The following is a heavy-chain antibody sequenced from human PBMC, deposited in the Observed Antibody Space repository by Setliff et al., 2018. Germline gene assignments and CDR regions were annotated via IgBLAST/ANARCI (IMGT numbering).Heavy chain of an antibody. V-gene: IGHV1-2*02. CDR2: INPKSGVT. J-gene: IGHJ6*03. Sequence: ASVKVSCKTSGYTFTGYFIHWVRQAPRQGLEWLGWINPKSGVTSYAQSFQGRIAMTRDTSINAVYMELNSLTSDDAAVYFCAREGGLQGATSYYYFYNYINVWGKGTKVTVSS. CDR1: GYTFTGYF. D-gene: IGHD1-26*01. CDR3: AREGGLQGATSYYYFYNYINV.